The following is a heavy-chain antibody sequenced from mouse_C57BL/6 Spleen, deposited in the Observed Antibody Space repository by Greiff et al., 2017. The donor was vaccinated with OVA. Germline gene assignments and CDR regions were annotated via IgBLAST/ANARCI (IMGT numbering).Heavy chain of an antibody. Sequence: VQLQQSGAELVKPGASVKLSCKASGYTFTSSWMHWVKQRPGQGLEWIGMIHPNSGSTNYNEKFKSKATLTVDKSSSTAYMQLSSLTSEDSAVYYCAISYSTIAMDYWGQGTSVTVSS. D-gene: IGHD2-5*01. V-gene: IGHV1-64*01. CDR2: IHPNSGST. CDR1: GYTFTSSW. CDR3: AISYSTIAMDY. J-gene: IGHJ4*01.